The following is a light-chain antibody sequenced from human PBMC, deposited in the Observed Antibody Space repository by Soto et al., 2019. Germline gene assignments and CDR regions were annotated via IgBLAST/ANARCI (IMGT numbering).Light chain of an antibody. CDR1: QSVSSSY. CDR2: GAS. J-gene: IGKJ2*01. Sequence: EIVLTQSPGTLSLSPGERATLSCRASQSVSSSYLAWYQQKPGQAPRLLSYGASSRATGIPDRFSGSGSGTDFTLTISILEREDFAVYYCQQYGSSPPYTFGQGTKLEIK. V-gene: IGKV3-20*01. CDR3: QQYGSSPPYT.